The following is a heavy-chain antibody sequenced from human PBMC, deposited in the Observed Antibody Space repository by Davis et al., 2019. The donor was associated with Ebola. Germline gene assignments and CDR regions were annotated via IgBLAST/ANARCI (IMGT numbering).Heavy chain of an antibody. V-gene: IGHV6-1*01. CDR3: VRGWLRSAFDQ. J-gene: IGHJ4*02. Sequence: HSQTLSLTCAISGHRLSGSSRAWNWIRQSPSRGLEWLGRTYYSSKWYTDSTLSVKSRITISADKAKNQLSLHLDSVTPEDTAVYYCVRGWLRSAFDQWGQGTLVTVSS. CDR1: GHRLSGSSRA. D-gene: IGHD5-12*01. CDR2: TYYSSKWYT.